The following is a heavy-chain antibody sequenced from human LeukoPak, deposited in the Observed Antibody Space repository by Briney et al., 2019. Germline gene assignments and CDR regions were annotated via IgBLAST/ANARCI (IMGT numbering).Heavy chain of an antibody. CDR2: IDRDGSRI. Sequence: GGSLRLSRAVSGFTFSSYWMHWVRQAPGKGLVWVSRIDRDGSRINYADSVKGRFSISRDNGKNTLFLQMNSLRAEDAAVYYCVRGNDYGGPHYWGQGTLVTVSS. CDR1: GFTFSSYW. V-gene: IGHV3-74*01. J-gene: IGHJ4*02. D-gene: IGHD4-23*01. CDR3: VRGNDYGGPHY.